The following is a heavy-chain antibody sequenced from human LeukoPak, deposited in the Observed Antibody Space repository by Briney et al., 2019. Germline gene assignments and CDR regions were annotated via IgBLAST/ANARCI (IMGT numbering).Heavy chain of an antibody. D-gene: IGHD5-18*01. CDR3: ARRGRYSYGHFDY. Sequence: PSETLSLTCTVSGGSISSSSYYWGWIRQPPGKGLEWIGEINHSGSTNYNPSLKSRVTISVDTSKNQFSLKLSSVTAADTAVYYCARRGRYSYGHFDYWGQGTLVTVSS. CDR1: GGSISSSSYY. V-gene: IGHV4-39*07. J-gene: IGHJ4*02. CDR2: INHSGST.